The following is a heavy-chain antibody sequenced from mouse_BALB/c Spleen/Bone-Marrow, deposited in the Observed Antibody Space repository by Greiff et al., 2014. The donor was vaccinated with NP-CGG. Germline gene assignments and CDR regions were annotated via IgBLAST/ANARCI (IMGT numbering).Heavy chain of an antibody. V-gene: IGHV14-3*02. CDR2: IDPASGNT. J-gene: IGHJ3*01. CDR1: GFNIKDTF. CDR3: AHDAPFTY. D-gene: IGHD2-3*01. Sequence: VQLKQSGADLVKPGASVKLSCTTSGFNIKDTFMRWVKQRPEQGLEWIGRIDPASGNTKYDPKFQGKATITADTSSNKVSLQLSGLTSEDTAVYYCAHDAPFTYWGQGTLVTVSA.